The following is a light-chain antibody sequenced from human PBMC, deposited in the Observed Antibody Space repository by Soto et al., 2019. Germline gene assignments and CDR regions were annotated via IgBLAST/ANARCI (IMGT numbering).Light chain of an antibody. CDR2: DVS. J-gene: IGLJ1*01. CDR1: SSDVGGYNY. Sequence: QSVLTQPASVSGSPGQSITISCTGTSSDVGGYNYVSWYQQHPGKAPKLMIYDVSNRPSGVSNRFSGSKSGNTASLTISGIQAEDEADYYFSSYTSSSTLVFGTGTKLTVI. CDR3: SSYTSSSTLV. V-gene: IGLV2-14*01.